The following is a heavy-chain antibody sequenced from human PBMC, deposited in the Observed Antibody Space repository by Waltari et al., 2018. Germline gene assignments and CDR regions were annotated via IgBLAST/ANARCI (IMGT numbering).Heavy chain of an antibody. J-gene: IGHJ6*02. Sequence: QVQLQQLGAGLLKPSETLSLTCAVYRWSFSGSHWSWIRPPPGKGLEWIGEINHSGSTKYNPYLKSRVTISVDTSKNQFSLKLSSVTAADTAVYYCARIAAAVAYYYYGMDVWGQGTTVTVSS. D-gene: IGHD6-13*01. CDR2: INHSGST. CDR3: ARIAAAVAYYYYGMDV. CDR1: RWSFSGSH. V-gene: IGHV4-34*01.